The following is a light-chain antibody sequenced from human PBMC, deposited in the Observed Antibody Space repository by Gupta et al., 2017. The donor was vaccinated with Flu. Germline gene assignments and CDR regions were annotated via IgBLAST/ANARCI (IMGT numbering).Light chain of an antibody. J-gene: IGKJ3*01. CDR2: MGS. CDR1: KSSSSC. V-gene: IGKV1-5*03. CDR3: KQYLPTPLT. Sequence: PSPLVPAVGASVTSHCRANKSSSSCLAWYQQKPGKAPKLLIYMGSSLASGVPSRFSGSGSGTDFTLNISRVEADDVAIYYCKQYLPTPLTFGHGTKVEIK.